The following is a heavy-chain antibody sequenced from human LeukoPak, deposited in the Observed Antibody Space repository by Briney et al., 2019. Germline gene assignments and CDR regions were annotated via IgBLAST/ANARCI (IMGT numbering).Heavy chain of an antibody. D-gene: IGHD1-1*01. CDR2: IYPSGST. V-gene: IGHV4-4*07. J-gene: IGHJ5*02. Sequence: SETLSLTCTVSGGSISSYYWSWIRQPAGRGLELIGRIYPSGSTNYNPSLKSRVTMSVDTSKNQFSLKLSSVTAADTAVYYCARAPTGTGGWNWFDPWGQGTLVTVSS. CDR3: ARAPTGTGGWNWFDP. CDR1: GGSISSYY.